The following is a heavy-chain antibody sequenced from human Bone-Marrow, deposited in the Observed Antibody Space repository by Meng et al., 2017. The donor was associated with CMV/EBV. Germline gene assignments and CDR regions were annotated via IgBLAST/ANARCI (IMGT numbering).Heavy chain of an antibody. CDR2: MNPDSVNP. D-gene: IGHD2-15*01. Sequence: ASVKVSCKASGYTFTSYDINWVRQAAGQGLDWMGWMNPDSVNPGYAQKFQGRVTITRSTSISKVYMELSSLRSEDTAVYYCARGGGGLDHWGQGTLVTVSS. V-gene: IGHV1-8*03. CDR1: GYTFTSYD. J-gene: IGHJ4*02. CDR3: ARGGGGLDH.